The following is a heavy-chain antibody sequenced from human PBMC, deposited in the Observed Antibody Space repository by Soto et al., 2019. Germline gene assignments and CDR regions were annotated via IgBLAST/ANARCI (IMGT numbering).Heavy chain of an antibody. Sequence: GGSLRLSCAAAEFSFSDYWMSWVRQAPGKGLEWVANVKQDGSERYYVDSVKGRFTISRDNAKNSLYLQMNSLRAEDTAVYYCARERVVVPATIFYYYALDVWGQGTTVTVSS. J-gene: IGHJ6*02. CDR3: ARERVVVPATIFYYYALDV. V-gene: IGHV3-7*05. D-gene: IGHD2-15*01. CDR1: EFSFSDYW. CDR2: VKQDGSER.